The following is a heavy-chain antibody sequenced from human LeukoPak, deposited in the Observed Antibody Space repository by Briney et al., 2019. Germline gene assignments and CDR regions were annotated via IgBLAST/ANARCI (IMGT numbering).Heavy chain of an antibody. Sequence: GGSLRLSCAASGFTFSSYSMNWVRQAPGKGLEWVSSISSSSSYIYYADSVKGRFTISRDNAKNTLHLQMNSLRAEDTAVYYCASPGTTVTTRNAFDIWGQGTMVTVSS. J-gene: IGHJ3*02. CDR3: ASPGTTVTTRNAFDI. V-gene: IGHV3-21*01. CDR1: GFTFSSYS. CDR2: ISSSSSYI. D-gene: IGHD4-17*01.